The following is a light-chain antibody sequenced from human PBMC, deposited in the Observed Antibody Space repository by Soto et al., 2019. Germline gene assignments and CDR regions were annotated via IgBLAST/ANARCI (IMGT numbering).Light chain of an antibody. CDR2: AAS. J-gene: IGKJ4*01. Sequence: DVQMTQSPSSLSASVGDRVTITCRASQGIAPYLAWFQQKPGKVPKHLIYAASTLQSGVPSRFSGSGSGTNFTLTIRSLQTADVGTYYCQKYNSAPLTFGGGTNVDIK. CDR3: QKYNSAPLT. V-gene: IGKV1-27*01. CDR1: QGIAPY.